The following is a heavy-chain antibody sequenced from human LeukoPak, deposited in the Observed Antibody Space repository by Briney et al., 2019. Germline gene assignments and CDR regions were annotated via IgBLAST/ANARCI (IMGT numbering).Heavy chain of an antibody. CDR1: GYVFTSYY. J-gene: IGHJ1*01. D-gene: IGHD3-22*01. V-gene: IGHV1-46*01. CDR2: INPRGGST. CDR3: ARDGGDYYDSSGYPFHH. Sequence: ASVKVSCKTSGYVFTSYYMHWVRQAPGQGLEWLGIINPRGGSTTYAQNFQGRVTMTKDTSTSTVYMELNSLRAGDTAVYYCARDGGDYYDSSGYPFHHWGQGTLVTVSS.